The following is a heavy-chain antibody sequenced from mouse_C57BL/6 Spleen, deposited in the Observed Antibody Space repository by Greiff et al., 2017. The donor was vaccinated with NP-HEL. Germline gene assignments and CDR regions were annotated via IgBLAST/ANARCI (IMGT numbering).Heavy chain of an antibody. J-gene: IGHJ3*01. V-gene: IGHV1-53*01. D-gene: IGHD2-4*01. CDR2: INPSNGGT. CDR3: ARLTNYDYGGFAY. Sequence: VQLQQSGTELVKPGASVKLSCKASGYTFTSYWMHWVKQRPGQGLEWIGNINPSNGGTNYNEKFKSKATLTVDKSSSTAYMQLSSLTSEDSAVYYCARLTNYDYGGFAYWGQGTLVTVSA. CDR1: GYTFTSYW.